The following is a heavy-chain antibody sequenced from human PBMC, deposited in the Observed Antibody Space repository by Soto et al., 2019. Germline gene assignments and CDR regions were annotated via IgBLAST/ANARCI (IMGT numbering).Heavy chain of an antibody. Sequence: TLSLTCTVSGGSISSGDYYWSWIRQPPGKGLEWIGYIYYSGSTYYNPSLKSRVTISVDTSKNQFSLKLSSVTAVDTAVYYCAREVEQQRGVQDYWGQGTLVTVSS. CDR3: AREVEQQRGVQDY. D-gene: IGHD6-13*01. CDR2: IYYSGST. CDR1: GGSISSGDYY. V-gene: IGHV4-30-4*01. J-gene: IGHJ4*02.